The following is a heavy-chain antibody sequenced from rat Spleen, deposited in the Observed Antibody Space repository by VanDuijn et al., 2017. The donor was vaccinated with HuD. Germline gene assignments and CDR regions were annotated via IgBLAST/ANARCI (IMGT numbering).Heavy chain of an antibody. J-gene: IGHJ3*01. V-gene: IGHV5S23*01. Sequence: EVQLVESGGGLVQPGRSLKLSCAASGFTFSNYAMARVRQAPTKGLERVASLRTGCGNTYYRASVKGRFTIARDNAKSTLYLQMERRRSEDTDTYYCARHGIYNNYGWFAYWGQGTLVTVAS. CDR3: ARHGIYNNYGWFAY. CDR2: LRTGCGNT. CDR1: GFTFSNYA. D-gene: IGHD1-10*01.